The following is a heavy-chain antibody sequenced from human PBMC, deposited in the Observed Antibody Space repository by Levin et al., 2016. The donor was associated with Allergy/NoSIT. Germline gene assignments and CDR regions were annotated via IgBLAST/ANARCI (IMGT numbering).Heavy chain of an antibody. J-gene: IGHJ5*02. CDR1: GYTFTSYA. Sequence: ASVKVSCKASGYTFTSYAIHWVRQAPGQRLEWMGWINAGNGYTKYSQKFQGRVTITTDTSARTAYMELSSLKSEDTAVYYCARAHDDVWSGYPWGQGTLVTVSS. CDR3: ARAHDDVWSGYP. V-gene: IGHV1-3*01. D-gene: IGHD3-3*01. CDR2: INAGNGYT.